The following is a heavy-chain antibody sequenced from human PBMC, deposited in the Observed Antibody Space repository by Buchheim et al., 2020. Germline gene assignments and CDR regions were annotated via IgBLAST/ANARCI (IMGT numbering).Heavy chain of an antibody. J-gene: IGHJ2*01. V-gene: IGHV4-59*01. CDR2: ISSSGNT. CDR1: GGSMSSYY. Sequence: QVQLQESGPGLVKPSETLSLTCIVSGGSMSSYYWSWLRQPPGKGLECVGYISSSGNTDYKSSLKNRVTITVATSKNQFSLKLNSVTAADTGVYYCARGASVVTRRWYFDLWGRGTL. CDR3: ARGASVVTRRWYFDL. D-gene: IGHD2-21*02.